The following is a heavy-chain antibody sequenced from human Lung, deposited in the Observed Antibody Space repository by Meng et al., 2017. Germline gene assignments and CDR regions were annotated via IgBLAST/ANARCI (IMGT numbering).Heavy chain of an antibody. CDR1: GGSFSDYY. CDR2: INHSGGT. CDR3: ARGPTTMAHDFDY. J-gene: IGHJ4*02. D-gene: IGHD4-11*01. V-gene: IGHV4-34*01. Sequence: VQLQQWGAGLFKPSETLYLPCVVSGGSFSDYYWSWIRQPPGKGLECIGEINHSGGTNYNPSLESRATISVDTSQNNLSLKLSSVTAADSAVYYCARGPTTMAHDFDYWGQGTLVTVSS.